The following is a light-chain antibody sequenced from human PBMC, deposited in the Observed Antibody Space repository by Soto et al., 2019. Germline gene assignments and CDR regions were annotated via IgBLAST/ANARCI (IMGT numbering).Light chain of an antibody. CDR2: KAS. Sequence: DIQMTQSPSTLSASVGDRVTITCRASQSISSWLAWYQQKPGKAPKLLIYKASSLDSGVPSRFSGSGSGTEFTFTISSLQPDDFATYYCQQYNSYWTFGQGTKVEIK. CDR3: QQYNSYWT. CDR1: QSISSW. V-gene: IGKV1-5*03. J-gene: IGKJ1*01.